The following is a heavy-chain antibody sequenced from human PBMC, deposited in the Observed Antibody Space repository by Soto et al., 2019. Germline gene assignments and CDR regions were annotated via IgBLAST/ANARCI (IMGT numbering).Heavy chain of an antibody. Sequence: GSLRLSSAGSCFAFSNAWINWVLPSPLNWLEWVGRIKSKALGGTTDFAAPVRGRFAITRDDSRNMAYMQMNSLNTEDTAVYYCTTDSYSTMIEVRFEYWGHGTLVTVSS. CDR2: IKSKALGGTT. V-gene: IGHV3-15*07. J-gene: IGHJ4*01. CDR3: TTDSYSTMIEVRFEY. D-gene: IGHD3-22*01. CDR1: CFAFSNAW.